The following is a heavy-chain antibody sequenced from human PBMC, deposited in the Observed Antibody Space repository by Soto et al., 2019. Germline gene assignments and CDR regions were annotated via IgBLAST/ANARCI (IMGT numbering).Heavy chain of an antibody. V-gene: IGHV3-23*01. Sequence: PGGSLRLSCAASGFTFSSYAMSWVRQAPGKGLEWVSAISGSGGSTYYADSVKGRFTISRDNSKNTLYLQMNSLRAEDTAVYYCAKVFGYCSGGSCHGNDAFDIWGQGTMVTVSS. CDR2: ISGSGGST. CDR1: GFTFSSYA. J-gene: IGHJ3*02. D-gene: IGHD2-15*01. CDR3: AKVFGYCSGGSCHGNDAFDI.